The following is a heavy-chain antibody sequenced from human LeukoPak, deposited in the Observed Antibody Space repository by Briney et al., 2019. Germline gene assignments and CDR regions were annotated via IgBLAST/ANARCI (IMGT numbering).Heavy chain of an antibody. V-gene: IGHV3-74*01. Sequence: GGSLRLSCAASGFTFSSYWMHWVRQAPGKGLVWVSRINSDGSSTSYADSVKGRFTISRDNAKNTLYLQMNSLRAEDTAVYYCAKDRVMITFDPSPTNWGQGTLVTVSS. CDR2: INSDGSST. J-gene: IGHJ4*02. CDR1: GFTFSSYW. D-gene: IGHD3-16*01. CDR3: AKDRVMITFDPSPTN.